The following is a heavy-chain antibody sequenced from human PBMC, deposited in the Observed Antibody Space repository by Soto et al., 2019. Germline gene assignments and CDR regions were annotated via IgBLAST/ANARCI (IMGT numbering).Heavy chain of an antibody. CDR3: TTDQLSRRAFDV. D-gene: IGHD3-16*02. J-gene: IGHJ3*01. Sequence: PGGSLRLSCAASGFTFTSAWMNWVRQAPGKGLEWVGRIKSKTDGGKIDYAVPVKGRITISRDDSENKLYLQMNSLTTDDTALYYCTTDQLSRRAFDVWGQGTMVTVSS. V-gene: IGHV3-15*07. CDR2: IKSKTDGGKI. CDR1: GFTFTSAW.